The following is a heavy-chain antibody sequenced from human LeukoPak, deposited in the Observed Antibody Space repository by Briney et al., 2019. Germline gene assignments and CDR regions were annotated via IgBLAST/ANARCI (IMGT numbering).Heavy chain of an antibody. V-gene: IGHV3-73*01. D-gene: IGHD3-22*01. CDR3: TRHYYDSSGYYPVGYFDY. J-gene: IGHJ4*02. CDR1: GCTFNGSA. CDR2: IRSKANSYAT. Sequence: GGSLRLSCAASGCTFNGSAMHWVRQASGKGLEWVGRIRSKANSYATAYAASVKGRFTISRDDSKNTAYLQMNSLKTEDTAVYYCTRHYYDSSGYYPVGYFDYWGQGTLVTVSS.